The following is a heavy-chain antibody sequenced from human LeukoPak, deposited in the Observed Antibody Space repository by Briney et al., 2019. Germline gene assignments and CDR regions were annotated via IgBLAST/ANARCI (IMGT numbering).Heavy chain of an antibody. Sequence: GGSLRLSCAASGFTFSSYAMNWVRQAPGKGLEWISGISGSGGVTYYANSVKGRFTISRDNSKNMLYLQMNSLRAEDTAVYYCAKDSSGYSGYDLFDYWGQGTLVTVSS. D-gene: IGHD5-12*01. J-gene: IGHJ4*02. CDR1: GFTFSSYA. CDR2: ISGSGGVT. CDR3: AKDSSGYSGYDLFDY. V-gene: IGHV3-23*01.